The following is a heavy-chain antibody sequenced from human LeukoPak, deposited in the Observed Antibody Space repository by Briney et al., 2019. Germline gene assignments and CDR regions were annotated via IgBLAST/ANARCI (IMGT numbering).Heavy chain of an antibody. CDR2: IIPIFGTA. V-gene: IGHV1-69*13. CDR3: ARVPSSGFYYFDY. D-gene: IGHD6-19*01. Sequence: ASVKVSCKASGGTFSSYAISWVRQAPGQGLEWTGGIIPIFGTANYAQKSQGRVTITADESTSTAYMELSSLRSEDTAVYYCARVPSSGFYYFDYWGQGTLVTVSS. J-gene: IGHJ4*02. CDR1: GGTFSSYA.